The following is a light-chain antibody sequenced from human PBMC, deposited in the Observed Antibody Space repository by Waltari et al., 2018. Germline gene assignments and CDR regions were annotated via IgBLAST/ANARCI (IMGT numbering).Light chain of an antibody. CDR3: MEALQGVT. J-gene: IGKJ5*01. V-gene: IGKV2-28*01. Sequence: DIVMTQSPASLTVTPGESASISCRSSQGLLDNNGYNYLDWYVEKPGQSPQILIYVGSHRGSGVPDRFSGSGSGTDFTLKISRVEAEDAGVYYCMEALQGVTFGQGTRLEI. CDR2: VGS. CDR1: QGLLDNNGYNY.